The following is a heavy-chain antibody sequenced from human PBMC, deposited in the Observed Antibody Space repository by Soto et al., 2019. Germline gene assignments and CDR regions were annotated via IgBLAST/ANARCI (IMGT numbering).Heavy chain of an antibody. Sequence: ASVKVSCKASGYTFTSYGISWVRQAPGQGLEWMGWISAYNGNTNYAQKLQGRATMTTDTSTSTAYMELRSLRSDDTAVYYCARRRSPNWHFDYWGQGTLVTVSS. J-gene: IGHJ4*02. CDR1: GYTFTSYG. CDR2: ISAYNGNT. V-gene: IGHV1-18*01. CDR3: ARRRSPNWHFDY. D-gene: IGHD1-1*01.